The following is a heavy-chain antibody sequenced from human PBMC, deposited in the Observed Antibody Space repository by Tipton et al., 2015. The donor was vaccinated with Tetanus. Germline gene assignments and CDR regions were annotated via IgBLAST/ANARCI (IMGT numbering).Heavy chain of an antibody. Sequence: TLSLTCTVSGGSISSGGYYWSWIRQRPGKGLEWIGDIYSRGSTYTDPSLKGRVTISVDTSENQFSLKMTSVTAADTAVYYCARQADNWFDPWGQGTLVAVSS. CDR1: GGSISSGGYY. J-gene: IGHJ5*02. CDR2: IYSRGST. V-gene: IGHV4-31*03. CDR3: ARQADNWFDP.